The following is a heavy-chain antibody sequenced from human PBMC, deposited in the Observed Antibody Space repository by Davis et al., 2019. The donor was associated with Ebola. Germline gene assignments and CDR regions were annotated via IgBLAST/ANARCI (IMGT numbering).Heavy chain of an antibody. D-gene: IGHD2-21*02. CDR1: AASVSSGGHY. Sequence: MPSESLSLTCPVSAASVSSGGHYWSWIRQPPGKGLEWISYLYYSGSTHYNPSPNSPATISVATSTNQFSLRLSSVTAADTAVYYCAVYTVVVTDIRAEYFQHWGQGTLATVSS. CDR3: AVYTVVVTDIRAEYFQH. V-gene: IGHV4-61*08. CDR2: LYYSGST. J-gene: IGHJ1*01.